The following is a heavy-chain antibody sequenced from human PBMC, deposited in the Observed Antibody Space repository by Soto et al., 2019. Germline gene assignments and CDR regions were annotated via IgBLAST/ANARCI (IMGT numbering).Heavy chain of an antibody. CDR1: GFSLSTSGVG. Sequence: QITLKESGPTLVKPTQTLTLTCTFSGFSLSTSGVGVGWIRQPPGKALEWLALIYWDDDKRYSPSLKSRLTITKDTSNNQVGLTVTNMDPVDTATYYCAHSAAVTQWLVGWFDPWGQGTLVTVSS. CDR3: AHSAAVTQWLVGWFDP. V-gene: IGHV2-5*02. J-gene: IGHJ5*02. D-gene: IGHD6-19*01. CDR2: IYWDDDK.